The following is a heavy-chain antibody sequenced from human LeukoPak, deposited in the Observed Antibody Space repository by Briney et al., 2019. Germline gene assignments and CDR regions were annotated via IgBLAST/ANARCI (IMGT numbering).Heavy chain of an antibody. V-gene: IGHV4-30-2*01. J-gene: IGHJ4*02. CDR2: IFHTGHT. D-gene: IGHD3-10*01. Sequence: SETLSLTCTVSGGSISSGDYPWSWIRQPPGKGLEWIGYIFHTGHTSYNPSLKSRVTISVDMSKNQLSLRLTSVTAADTAVYYCARGFYGAGSHFDFWGQGTLVTVSS. CDR3: ARGFYGAGSHFDF. CDR1: GGSISSGDYP.